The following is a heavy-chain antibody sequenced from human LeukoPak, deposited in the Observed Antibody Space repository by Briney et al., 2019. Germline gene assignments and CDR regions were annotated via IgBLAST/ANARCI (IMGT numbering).Heavy chain of an antibody. V-gene: IGHV3-53*01. D-gene: IGHD1-26*01. CDR3: ARVLWELLGRGGSYYFDY. Sequence: GGSLRLSCAASGFTVSSNYMTWVRQAPGKGLEWVSVIYSGGSTYYADSVKGRFTISRDNSKDTLYFQMNSLRAEDTAVYYCARVLWELLGRGGSYYFDYWGQGTLVTVSS. CDR1: GFTVSSNY. J-gene: IGHJ4*02. CDR2: IYSGGST.